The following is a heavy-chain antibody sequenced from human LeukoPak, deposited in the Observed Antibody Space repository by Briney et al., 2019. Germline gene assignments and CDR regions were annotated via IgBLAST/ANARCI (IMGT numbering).Heavy chain of an antibody. V-gene: IGHV3-53*01. Sequence: GGSLRLSCAASGLTVSNNYMSWVRQAPGKGLEWVSVIFPGGITYYADSVRGRFSISRDSSKNTVHLQMSSLRAEDTAVYYCARDYPTSGIVTIFDYWGQGTLVTVSS. CDR3: ARDYPTSGIVTIFDY. J-gene: IGHJ4*02. CDR1: GLTVSNNY. CDR2: IFPGGIT. D-gene: IGHD1-1*01.